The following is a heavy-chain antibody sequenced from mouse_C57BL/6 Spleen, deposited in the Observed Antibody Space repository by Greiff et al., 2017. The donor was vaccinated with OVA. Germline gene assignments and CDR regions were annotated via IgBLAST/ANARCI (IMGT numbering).Heavy chain of an antibody. D-gene: IGHD2-4*01. CDR3: ARGMDYDGGTDAMDY. Sequence: VQLKESGPGLAKPSQTLSLTCSVTGYSIPSDYWNWIRKFPGNKLEYMGYISYSGSTYYNPSLKSRISITRDTSKNQYYLQLNSVTTEDTATYYCARGMDYDGGTDAMDYWGQGTSVTVSS. V-gene: IGHV3-8*01. J-gene: IGHJ4*01. CDR1: GYSIPSDY. CDR2: ISYSGST.